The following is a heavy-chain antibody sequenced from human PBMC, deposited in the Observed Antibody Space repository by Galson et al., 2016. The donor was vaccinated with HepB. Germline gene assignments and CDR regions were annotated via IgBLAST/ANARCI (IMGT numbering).Heavy chain of an antibody. CDR3: AKRHEFCPPVGCSVDY. CDR1: GFLFRGYG. V-gene: IGHV3-30*18. J-gene: IGHJ4*02. CDR2: DSMDGRRK. D-gene: IGHD3-10*02. Sequence: SLRLSCAGSGFLFRGYGMHWVRQAPGKGLEWVAADSMDGRRKFYSDSVRGRFAIPRDNSNNMLFLQMDSLRPDDTAVYYCAKRHEFCPPVGCSVDYWGQGTLVSVSS.